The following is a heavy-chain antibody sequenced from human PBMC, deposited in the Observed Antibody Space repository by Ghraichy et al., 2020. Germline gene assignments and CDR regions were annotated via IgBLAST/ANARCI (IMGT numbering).Heavy chain of an antibody. CDR1: GFTVSSNY. D-gene: IGHD3-22*01. CDR3: ARDNLTDSSGSHDAFDI. CDR2: IDSGGST. J-gene: IGHJ3*02. Sequence: GGSLRLSCAASGFTVSSNYMSWVRQAPGKGLEWVSVIDSGGSTYYADSVKGRFTISRDNSKNTLYLQMNSLRAEDTAVYYCARDNLTDSSGSHDAFDIWGQGTMVTVS. V-gene: IGHV3-53*01.